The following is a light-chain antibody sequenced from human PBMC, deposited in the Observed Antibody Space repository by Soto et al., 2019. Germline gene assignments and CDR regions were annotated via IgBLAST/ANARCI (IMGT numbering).Light chain of an antibody. V-gene: IGLV2-14*03. CDR3: SSYTSSNTLV. CDR1: SSDVGGYNY. J-gene: IGLJ3*02. Sequence: QSALTQPASVSGSPGQSITISCTGTSSDVGGYNYVSWYQYHPGKAPKLMIYDVGNRPSGVSNRVSGSKSGNTASLTISGLQAEDEADYFCSSYTSSNTLVFGGGTKVTVL. CDR2: DVG.